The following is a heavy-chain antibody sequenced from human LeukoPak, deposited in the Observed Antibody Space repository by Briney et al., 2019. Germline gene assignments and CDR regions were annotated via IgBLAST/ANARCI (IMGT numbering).Heavy chain of an antibody. V-gene: IGHV1-24*01. CDR2: FDPEDGET. CDR1: GYTLTELS. CDR3: PTPLNDFGWPRGFDY. Sequence: ASVKVSCKVSGYTLTELSMHWVRQAPGKGLEWMGGFDPEDGETIYAQKFQGRVTMTEDTSTDTAYMELSSLRSEDTAVYYCPTPLNDFGWPRGFDYWGQGTLVTVSS. D-gene: IGHD1-1*01. J-gene: IGHJ4*02.